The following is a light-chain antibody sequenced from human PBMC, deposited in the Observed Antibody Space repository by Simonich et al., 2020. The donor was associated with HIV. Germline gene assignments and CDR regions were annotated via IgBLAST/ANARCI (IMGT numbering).Light chain of an antibody. Sequence: AIQLTQSPSSLSASVGDRVTITCRASQGICSALAWYQQKPGKAPKLLIYDASSLESGVPSRFSGSGSGTDFTLTISSLQPEDFATYYCQQFNSYPCTFGQGTKLEIK. V-gene: IGKV1-13*02. CDR2: DAS. J-gene: IGKJ2*02. CDR3: QQFNSYPCT. CDR1: QGICSA.